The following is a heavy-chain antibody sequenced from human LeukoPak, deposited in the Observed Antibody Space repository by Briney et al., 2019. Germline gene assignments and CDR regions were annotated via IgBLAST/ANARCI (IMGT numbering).Heavy chain of an antibody. D-gene: IGHD1-26*01. CDR2: IRYDGSNK. V-gene: IGHV3-30*02. CDR3: AKDQGRVGAGYFDY. Sequence: GGSLRLSCAAPGFTFGSYGMHWVRQAPGKGLEWVAFIRYDGSNKYYADSVKGRFTISRDNSKNTLYLQMNSLRAEDTAVYYCAKDQGRVGAGYFDYWGQGTLVTVSS. J-gene: IGHJ4*02. CDR1: GFTFGSYG.